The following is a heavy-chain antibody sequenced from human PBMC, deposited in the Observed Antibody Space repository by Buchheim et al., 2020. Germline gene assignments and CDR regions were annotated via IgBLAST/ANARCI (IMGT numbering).Heavy chain of an antibody. CDR3: ARHVYGSGSLVSNWWFDP. CDR1: GGSISSSSYY. Sequence: QLQLQESGPGLVKPSETLSLTCTVSGGSISSSSYYWGWIRQPPGKGLEWIGSIYYSGSTYYNPSLKSRVTISVDTSKNQFSLKPSSVTAADTAVYYCARHVYGSGSLVSNWWFDPWGQGTL. V-gene: IGHV4-39*01. J-gene: IGHJ5*02. D-gene: IGHD6-19*01. CDR2: IYYSGST.